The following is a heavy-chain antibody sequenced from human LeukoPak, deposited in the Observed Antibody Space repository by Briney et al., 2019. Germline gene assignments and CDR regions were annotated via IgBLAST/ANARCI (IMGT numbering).Heavy chain of an antibody. CDR3: AKAPPYYSDSSGYFQH. V-gene: IGHV3-9*01. J-gene: IGHJ1*01. CDR2: ISWNSGII. CDR1: GFTFDDSA. D-gene: IGHD3-22*01. Sequence: GRSLRLSCAASGFTFDDSAMHWVRHVPGKGLEWVSGISWNSGIIDYADSVKGRFTISRDNAKNSLYLQMNNLRPDDTAFYYCAKAPPYYSDSSGYFQHWGQGTLVTVSS.